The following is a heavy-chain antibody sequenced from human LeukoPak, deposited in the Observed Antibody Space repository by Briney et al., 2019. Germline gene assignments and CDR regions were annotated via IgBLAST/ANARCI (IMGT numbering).Heavy chain of an antibody. J-gene: IGHJ3*02. V-gene: IGHV4-59*01. CDR2: IHHSGST. D-gene: IGHD3-22*01. CDR1: GGSINDYY. CDR3: ARSDYYDSPLSAFDI. Sequence: SETLSLTCTVSGGSINDYYWSWIRQPPGKGLEWIGYIHHSGSTNYNPSLKSRLSISVDTSKNQFSLRLSSVTAADTAVYYCARSDYYDSPLSAFDIWGQGTMVTVS.